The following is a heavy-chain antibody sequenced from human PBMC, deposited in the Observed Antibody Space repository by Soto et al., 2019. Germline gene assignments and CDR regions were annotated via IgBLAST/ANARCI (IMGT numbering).Heavy chain of an antibody. V-gene: IGHV4-39*01. D-gene: IGHD2-15*01. CDR2: IYYSGST. CDR3: ARYCSGGSCYSITFDY. CDR1: GGSISSSSYY. Sequence: SETLSLTCTVSGGSISSSSYYWGWIRQPPGKGLEWIGSIYYSGSTYYKTSLKSRVNISVDTSKNQLSLKLSSVTAADTAVYYCARYCSGGSCYSITFDYWGQGTLVTVSS. J-gene: IGHJ4*02.